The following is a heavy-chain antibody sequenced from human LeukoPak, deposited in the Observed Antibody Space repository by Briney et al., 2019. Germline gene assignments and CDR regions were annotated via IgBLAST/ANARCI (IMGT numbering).Heavy chain of an antibody. Sequence: PGGSLRLSCAASGFTFSRQSMSWVRQAPGKGLEWVSSISTSSLYIHYADSLKGRFTISRHNARNSLYLQMDSLRVEDTAVYYCVRDAGNVPGASSSFVDWGQGTRVTVSS. V-gene: IGHV3-21*01. CDR2: ISTSSLYI. CDR1: GFTFSRQS. D-gene: IGHD3-10*02. J-gene: IGHJ4*02. CDR3: VRDAGNVPGASSSFVD.